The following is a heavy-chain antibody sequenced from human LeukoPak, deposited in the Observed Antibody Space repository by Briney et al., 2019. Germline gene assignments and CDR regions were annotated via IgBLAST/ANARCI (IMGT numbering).Heavy chain of an antibody. CDR2: ISSSSSYI. CDR3: ARDGAARGGSYGLDFDY. Sequence: GGSLRLSCAASGFTFSSYSMNWVRQAPGKGLEWVSSISSSSSYIYYADSVKGRFTISRDNAKNSLYLQMNSPRAEDTAVYYCARDGAARGGSYGLDFDYWGQGTLVTVSS. J-gene: IGHJ4*02. V-gene: IGHV3-21*01. CDR1: GFTFSSYS. D-gene: IGHD1-26*01.